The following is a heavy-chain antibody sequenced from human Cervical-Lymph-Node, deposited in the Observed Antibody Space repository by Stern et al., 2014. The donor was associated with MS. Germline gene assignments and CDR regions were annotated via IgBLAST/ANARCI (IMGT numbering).Heavy chain of an antibody. Sequence: EMQLVESGGGLVRPGGSLRLSCAASGFIFSTYSMNWVRQAPGKGLEWLASISSGGTYTYYADSVQGRFTISRDNGNNSLFLQMNSLRAEDTAVYYCARDGYSQYWGQGTLVTVSS. CDR2: ISSGGTYT. D-gene: IGHD6-13*01. J-gene: IGHJ4*02. CDR3: ARDGYSQY. V-gene: IGHV3-21*01. CDR1: GFIFSTYS.